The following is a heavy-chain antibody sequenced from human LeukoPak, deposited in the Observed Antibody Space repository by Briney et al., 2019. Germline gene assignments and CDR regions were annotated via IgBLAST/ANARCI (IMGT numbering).Heavy chain of an antibody. CDR3: ARDSAYCSSTSCSHGEWFDP. CDR1: GGSFSGYY. CDR2: IYYSGST. D-gene: IGHD2-2*01. J-gene: IGHJ5*02. Sequence: SETLSLTCAVYGGSFSGYYWSWIRQPPGKGLEWIGSIYYSGSTYYNPSLKSRVTISVDTSKNQFSLKLSSVTAADTAVYYCARDSAYCSSTSCSHGEWFDPWGQGTLVTVSS. V-gene: IGHV4-34*01.